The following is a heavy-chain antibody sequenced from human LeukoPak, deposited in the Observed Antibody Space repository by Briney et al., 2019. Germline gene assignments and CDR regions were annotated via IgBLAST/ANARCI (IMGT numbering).Heavy chain of an antibody. CDR1: GFTVSSNY. D-gene: IGHD2-2*02. J-gene: IGHJ6*03. Sequence: GGSLRLSCAASGFTVSSNYMSWVRQVPGKGLEWVSVIYSGGRTYYADSVKGRFTISMDNSKNTLYLQMNSLRAEDTAVYYCARVPLEFCSSTSCYRYYYIDVWGKGTTVTVSS. CDR2: IYSGGRT. V-gene: IGHV3-53*01. CDR3: ARVPLEFCSSTSCYRYYYIDV.